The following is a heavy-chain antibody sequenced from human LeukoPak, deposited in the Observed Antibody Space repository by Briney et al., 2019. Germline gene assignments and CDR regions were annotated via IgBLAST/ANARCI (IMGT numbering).Heavy chain of an antibody. CDR1: GYTFTGYY. D-gene: IGHD2-15*01. CDR2: ISPNSGGK. V-gene: IGHV1-2*02. Sequence: GPSVKVSCKASGYTFTGYYMHWVRQGHGQGLEWMGWISPNSGGKNYAQEFQGRVTMTMDTCISTAYMELSRLRSDDTAVYYCARDEGTAATGYWGQGTLVTVSS. J-gene: IGHJ4*02. CDR3: ARDEGTAATGY.